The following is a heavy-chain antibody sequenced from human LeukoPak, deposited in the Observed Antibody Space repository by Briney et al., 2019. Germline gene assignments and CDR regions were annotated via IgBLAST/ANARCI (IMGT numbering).Heavy chain of an antibody. CDR3: ARDSFSYSSSSSALDD. CDR1: GDSVSSKSAA. Sequence: SQTLSLTCAISGDSVSSKSAAWNWIRQSPSRGLEWLGRTYYRSKWYNDYAVSVKNRISINPDTSKNQFSLQLNSVTPEDTAVYYCARDSFSYSSSSSALDDWGQGSLVTVSS. J-gene: IGHJ4*02. CDR2: TYYRSKWYN. V-gene: IGHV6-1*01. D-gene: IGHD6-6*01.